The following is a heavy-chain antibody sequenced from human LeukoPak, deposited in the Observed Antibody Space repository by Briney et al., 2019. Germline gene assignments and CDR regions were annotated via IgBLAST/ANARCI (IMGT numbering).Heavy chain of an antibody. D-gene: IGHD5-12*01. CDR1: GFTFSSYS. V-gene: IGHV3-48*01. CDR2: ISSSSSTI. J-gene: IGHJ4*02. Sequence: PGGSLRLSCAASGFTFSSYSMNWVRQAPGKGLEWVSYISSSSSTIYYADSVKGRFTISRDNAKNSLYLQMNSLRAEDTAVCYCARGIRRGYSGYDYLDYWGQGTLVTVSS. CDR3: ARGIRRGYSGYDYLDY.